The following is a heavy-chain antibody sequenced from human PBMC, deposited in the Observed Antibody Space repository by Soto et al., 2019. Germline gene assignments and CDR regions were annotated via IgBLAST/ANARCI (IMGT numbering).Heavy chain of an antibody. CDR3: ARDLAAAHLGNY. CDR1: GFTFSSYA. V-gene: IGHV3-30-3*01. J-gene: IGHJ4*02. Sequence: QVQLVESGGGVVQPGRSLRLSCAASGFTFSSYAMHWVRQAPGKGLEWVAVISYDGSNKYYADSVKGRFTISRDNSKNTLYLQMNSLRAEDTAVYYCARDLAAAHLGNYWGQGTLVTVSS. CDR2: ISYDGSNK. D-gene: IGHD6-13*01.